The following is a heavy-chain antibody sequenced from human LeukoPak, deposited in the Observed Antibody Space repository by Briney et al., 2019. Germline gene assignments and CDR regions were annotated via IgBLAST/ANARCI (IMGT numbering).Heavy chain of an antibody. V-gene: IGHV1-18*01. CDR2: ISAYNGNT. CDR3: ARANRLSLAVAGAY. Sequence: ASVKVSCKASGYTFTSYGISWVRQAPGQGLEWMGWISAYNGNTNYAQKLQGRVTMTTDTSTSTAYMELRSLRSDGTAVYYCARANRLSLAVAGAYWGQGTLVTVSS. D-gene: IGHD6-19*01. J-gene: IGHJ4*02. CDR1: GYTFTSYG.